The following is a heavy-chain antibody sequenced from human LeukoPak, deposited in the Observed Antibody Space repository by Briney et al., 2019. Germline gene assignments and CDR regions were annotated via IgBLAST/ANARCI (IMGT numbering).Heavy chain of an antibody. CDR1: GLTFSIYS. D-gene: IGHD6-19*01. CDR3: ASTQKLWLVPHVF. Sequence: SGGSLRLFCAASGLTFSIYSMIWVRGAPGEGRVWVSSISSSSCYIFYAVSVKGRFTISRDNAKNSLYLQMNSLRAEDSAVYYCASTQKLWLVPHVFWGQGTMVTVSS. J-gene: IGHJ3*01. CDR2: ISSSSCYI. V-gene: IGHV3-21*01.